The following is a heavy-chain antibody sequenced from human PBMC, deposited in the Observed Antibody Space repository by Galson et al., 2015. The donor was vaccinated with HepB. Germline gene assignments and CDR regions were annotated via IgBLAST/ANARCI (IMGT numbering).Heavy chain of an antibody. CDR2: ISSSSSYI. J-gene: IGHJ4*02. V-gene: IGHV3-21*01. Sequence: SLRLSCAASTFIFSTFGINWVRQAPGKGLEWVSYISSSSSYIYYADSVKGRFTISRDNAKNSLYLEMSSLRAEDTAVYYCASEGYSFGYFLGWGQGTLVTVSS. D-gene: IGHD3-3*01. CDR1: TFIFSTFG. CDR3: ASEGYSFGYFLG.